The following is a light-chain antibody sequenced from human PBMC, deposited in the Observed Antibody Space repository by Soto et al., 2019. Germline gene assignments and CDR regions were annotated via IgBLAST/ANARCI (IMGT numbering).Light chain of an antibody. Sequence: QLVLTQSPSASASLGASVKLTCTLTSGHSTYAIAWHQQQPERGPRFLMKVNSDGSHSRGGGIPDRFSGSGSGAEWYPTISRLQSADEADYYCQTWATGPWVFGGGTKLTVL. CDR1: SGHSTYA. V-gene: IGLV4-69*01. J-gene: IGLJ3*02. CDR3: QTWATGPWV. CDR2: VNSDGSH.